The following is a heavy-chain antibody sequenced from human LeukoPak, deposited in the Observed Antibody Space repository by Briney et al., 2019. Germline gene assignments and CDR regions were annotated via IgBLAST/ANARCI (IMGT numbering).Heavy chain of an antibody. CDR1: GFTFSSYA. V-gene: IGHV3-30-3*01. J-gene: IGHJ4*02. Sequence: PGRSLRLSCAASGFTFSSYAMHWVRQAPGKGLEWVAVISYDGSNKYYADSVKGRFTISRDNSKNTLYLQMNSLRAEDAAVYYCARGGYTTGFDYWGKGTLVTVSS. D-gene: IGHD6-13*01. CDR3: ARGGYTTGFDY. CDR2: ISYDGSNK.